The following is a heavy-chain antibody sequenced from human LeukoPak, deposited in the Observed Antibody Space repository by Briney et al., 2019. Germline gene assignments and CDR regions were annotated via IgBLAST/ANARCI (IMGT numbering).Heavy chain of an antibody. V-gene: IGHV4-39*01. CDR1: GGSITTSHYC. J-gene: IGHJ4*02. Sequence: SETPSLTCTVSGGSITTSHYCWAWIRQPPGRGLEWIGSIYSSGSTYYNPSLKSRVTISVDTSKSQFSLKLHSVTAADAAVFYCARHVGSSAHFDYWGQGTLATVSS. D-gene: IGHD3-10*01. CDR3: ARHVGSSAHFDY. CDR2: IYSSGST.